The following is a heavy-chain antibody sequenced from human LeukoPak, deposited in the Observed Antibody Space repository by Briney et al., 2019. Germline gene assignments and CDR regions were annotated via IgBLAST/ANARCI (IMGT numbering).Heavy chain of an antibody. CDR3: ARDKSRSSWSTSPVDY. J-gene: IGHJ4*02. Sequence: ASVKVSCEASGYTFTSYGISWVRQAPGQGLEWMGWISAYNGNTNYAQKLQGRVTMTTDTSTSTAYMELRSLRSDDTAVYYCARDKSRSSWSTSPVDYWGQGTLVTVSS. V-gene: IGHV1-18*04. CDR2: ISAYNGNT. D-gene: IGHD6-6*01. CDR1: GYTFTSYG.